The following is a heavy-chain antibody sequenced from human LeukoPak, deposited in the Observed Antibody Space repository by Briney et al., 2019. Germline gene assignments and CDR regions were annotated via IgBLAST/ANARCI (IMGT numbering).Heavy chain of an antibody. CDR2: ISWNSGSI. V-gene: IGHV3-9*01. J-gene: IGHJ4*02. Sequence: PGRSLRLSCAASGFTFDDYAMHWVRQAPGKGLEWVSGISWNSGSIGYADSVKGRFTISKDIAENTVYLQMDSLGAEDTAIYYCTRDVFSLGDSWGQGTLVTVSS. CDR3: TRDVFSLGDS. CDR1: GFTFDDYA. D-gene: IGHD2/OR15-2a*01.